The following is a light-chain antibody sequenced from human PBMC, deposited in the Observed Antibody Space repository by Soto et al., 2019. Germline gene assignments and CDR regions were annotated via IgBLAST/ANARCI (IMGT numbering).Light chain of an antibody. CDR1: QSVGSS. CDR2: GAS. CDR3: QQRGTWLWT. Sequence: EIVLTQSPATLSLPPGERATLSCRASQSVGSSLVWYQQKPGQAPRLLIYGASNRDTGIPARFSGSGSGTDFTLTISSLEPEDFALYYCQQRGTWLWTFGQGTKVEVK. J-gene: IGKJ1*01. V-gene: IGKV3-11*01.